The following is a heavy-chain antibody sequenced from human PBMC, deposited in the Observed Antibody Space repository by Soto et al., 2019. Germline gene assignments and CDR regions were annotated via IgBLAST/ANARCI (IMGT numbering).Heavy chain of an antibody. D-gene: IGHD3-22*01. Sequence: GGSLRLSCAASGFTFSSYAMSWVRQAPGKGLEWVSAISGSGGSTYYADSVKGRFTISRDNSKNTLYLQMNSLRAEDTAVYYCAKDRLRYYDSSGYYYFDYWGQGTLVTVSS. CDR3: AKDRLRYYDSSGYYYFDY. CDR2: ISGSGGST. V-gene: IGHV3-23*01. J-gene: IGHJ4*02. CDR1: GFTFSSYA.